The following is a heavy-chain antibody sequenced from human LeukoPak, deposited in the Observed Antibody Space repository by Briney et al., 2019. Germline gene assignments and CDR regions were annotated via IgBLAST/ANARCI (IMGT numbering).Heavy chain of an antibody. Sequence: PGGSLRLSCAASGFTFSSYWMSWVRQAPGKGLEWVANIKQDGSQKYYVDSVKGRFSISRDNAKNSLYLQMDSLRDEDTAVYYCVRDAAYSAFNMWGQGTMVTVSS. D-gene: IGHD4-11*01. CDR1: GFTFSSYW. J-gene: IGHJ3*02. V-gene: IGHV3-7*01. CDR2: IKQDGSQK. CDR3: VRDAAYSAFNM.